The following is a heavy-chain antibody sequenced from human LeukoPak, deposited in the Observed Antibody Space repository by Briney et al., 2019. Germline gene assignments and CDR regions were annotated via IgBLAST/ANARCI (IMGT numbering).Heavy chain of an antibody. Sequence: GGSLRLSCAASGFTFSSYAMSWVRQAPGKGLEWVSSISSSSSYIYYADSVKGRFTISRDNAKNSLYLQMNSLRAEDTAVYYCARMEQGAFLDYWGQGTLVTVSS. J-gene: IGHJ4*02. CDR1: GFTFSSYA. CDR3: ARMEQGAFLDY. D-gene: IGHD1-26*01. CDR2: ISSSSSYI. V-gene: IGHV3-21*04.